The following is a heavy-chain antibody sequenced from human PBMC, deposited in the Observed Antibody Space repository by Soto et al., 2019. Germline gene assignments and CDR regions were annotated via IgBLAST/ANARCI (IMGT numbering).Heavy chain of an antibody. J-gene: IGHJ5*02. D-gene: IGHD3-3*01. Sequence: QVQLVQSGAEVKKPGSSVKVSCKASGGTFSSYTISWVRQAPGQGLEWMGRIIPILGIANYAQKFQGRVTITADKSTSTAYMELSSLRSEDTAVYYEARCRDYDFWFEPWCQGTLVSVSS. CDR1: GGTFSSYT. CDR2: IIPILGIA. V-gene: IGHV1-69*02. CDR3: ARCRDYDFWFEP.